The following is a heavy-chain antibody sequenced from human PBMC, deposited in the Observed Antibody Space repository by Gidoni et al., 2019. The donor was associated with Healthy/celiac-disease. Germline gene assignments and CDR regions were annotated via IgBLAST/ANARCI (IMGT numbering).Heavy chain of an antibody. Sequence: QVQLVQSGAEVKKPGSSVKVSCKASGGTFSSYAISWVRQAPGQGLEWMGGSIPIFGTANYAQKFQGRVTITADESTSTAYMELSSLRSEDTAVYYCARDEGEGEAAAGLPVGYWGQGTLVTVSS. CDR1: GGTFSSYA. CDR3: ARDEGEGEAAAGLPVGY. CDR2: SIPIFGTA. D-gene: IGHD6-13*01. J-gene: IGHJ4*02. V-gene: IGHV1-69*01.